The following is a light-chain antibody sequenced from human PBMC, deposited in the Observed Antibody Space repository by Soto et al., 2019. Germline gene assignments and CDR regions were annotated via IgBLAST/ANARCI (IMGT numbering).Light chain of an antibody. V-gene: IGKV1-5*01. CDR1: QSISSW. CDR3: QQYDNLPIT. CDR2: DAS. J-gene: IGKJ5*01. Sequence: IHMTDAPSTLSASVLYRVTITFLASQSISSWLAWYQQKPGKAPKLLIYDASSLESGVPSRFSGSGSGTEFTLTISSLQPEDIATYYCQQYDNLPITFGQGTRLEIK.